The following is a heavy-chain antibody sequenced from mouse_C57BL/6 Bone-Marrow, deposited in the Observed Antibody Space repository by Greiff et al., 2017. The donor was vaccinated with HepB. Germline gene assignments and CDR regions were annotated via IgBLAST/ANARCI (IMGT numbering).Heavy chain of an antibody. J-gene: IGHJ1*03. CDR1: GYTFTDYN. V-gene: IGHV1-22*01. Sequence: EVKLMESGPELVKPGASVKMSCKASGYTFTDYNMHWVKQSHGKSLEWIGYINPNNGGTSYNQKFKGKATLTVNKSSSTAYMELRSLTSEDSAVYYCARREAYFGNFDVWGTGTTVTVSS. D-gene: IGHD2-10*01. CDR3: ARREAYFGNFDV. CDR2: INPNNGGT.